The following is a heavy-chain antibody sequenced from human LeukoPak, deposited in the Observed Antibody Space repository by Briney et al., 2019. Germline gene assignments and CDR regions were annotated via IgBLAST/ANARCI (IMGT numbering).Heavy chain of an antibody. V-gene: IGHV4-61*01. CDR1: GGSVSSGSYY. J-gene: IGHJ2*01. D-gene: IGHD2-21*02. CDR3: ARDPGDSWYFDL. CDR2: IYYSGST. Sequence: SETLSLTCTVSGGSVSSGSYYWSWIRQPPGKGLEWIGYIYYSGSTNYNPSLKTRVTISVDTSGNQFSLKLSSVTAADTAVYYCARDPGDSWYFDLWGRGTLVTVSS.